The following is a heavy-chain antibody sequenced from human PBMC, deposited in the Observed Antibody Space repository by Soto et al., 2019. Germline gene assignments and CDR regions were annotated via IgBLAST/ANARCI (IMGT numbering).Heavy chain of an antibody. J-gene: IGHJ6*02. CDR2: IYPGNSNT. Sequence: PGESLKISCQGSGYSFTNYWIGWVRQMPGTGLEWLGIIYPGNSNTRYSPSFEGQVTMSADKSINTAYLQWSSLKASDTAMYYCARLGIAVAGTYGMDVWGQGTTVTVSS. CDR1: GYSFTNYW. CDR3: ARLGIAVAGTYGMDV. D-gene: IGHD6-19*01. V-gene: IGHV5-51*01.